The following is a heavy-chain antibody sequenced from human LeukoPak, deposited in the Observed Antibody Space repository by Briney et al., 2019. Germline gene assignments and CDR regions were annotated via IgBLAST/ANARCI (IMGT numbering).Heavy chain of an antibody. CDR3: ARGIADGYSFDS. Sequence: SETLSLTCTVSGGSINFYYWSWIWQPAGKGLEWVERIYSTGSTNYSPFLKSRVTMSGEKSKNQFSLNLSSVTAADTAVYYCARGIADGYSFDSWGQGTLVTVYS. D-gene: IGHD2-21*02. CDR2: IYSTGST. J-gene: IGHJ4*02. CDR1: GGSINFYY. V-gene: IGHV4-4*07.